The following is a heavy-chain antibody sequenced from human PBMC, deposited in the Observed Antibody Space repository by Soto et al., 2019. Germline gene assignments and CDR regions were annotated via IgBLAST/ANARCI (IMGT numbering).Heavy chain of an antibody. CDR2: ISAYNGNT. V-gene: IGHV1-18*04. J-gene: IGHJ5*02. CDR1: GYTFTSYG. D-gene: IGHD2-2*01. CDR3: ARSEIGYCSSTSCRGYWFDP. Sequence: ASVKVSCKASGYTFTSYGISWVRQAPGQGLEWMGWISAYNGNTNYAQKLQGRVTMTTDTSTSTAYMELRSLRSDDTAVYYCARSEIGYCSSTSCRGYWFDPWGQGTPVTVSS.